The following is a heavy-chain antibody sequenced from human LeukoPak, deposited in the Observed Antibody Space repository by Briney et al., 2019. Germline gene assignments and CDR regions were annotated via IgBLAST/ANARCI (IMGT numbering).Heavy chain of an antibody. Sequence: AGSLRLSCAASGFTLSNSTMNWVRQAPGKGPDWVSVISGGGGSTFYADSVKGRFTISRDNSKNTLYLQMNSLRAEDTAVYYCAKARYSGYAFDAFDMWGQGTMVSVSS. CDR3: AKARYSGYAFDAFDM. J-gene: IGHJ3*02. V-gene: IGHV3-23*01. D-gene: IGHD5-12*01. CDR1: GFTLSNST. CDR2: ISGGGGST.